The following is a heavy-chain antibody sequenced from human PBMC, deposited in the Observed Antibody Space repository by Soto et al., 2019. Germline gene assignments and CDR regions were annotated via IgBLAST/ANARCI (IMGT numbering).Heavy chain of an antibody. V-gene: IGHV1-46*01. CDR2: INPSGGSA. CDR3: ARYDYNGYYFDY. D-gene: IGHD4-4*01. CDR1: GYTFSTYY. Sequence: ASVKVSCKASGYTFSTYYMHWVRQAPGQGYEWMGIINPSGGSATYAQKFQGRVTMTRDTSTTTVYMELSSLKSEDTAVYYCARYDYNGYYFDYWGQGTLVTVSS. J-gene: IGHJ4*02.